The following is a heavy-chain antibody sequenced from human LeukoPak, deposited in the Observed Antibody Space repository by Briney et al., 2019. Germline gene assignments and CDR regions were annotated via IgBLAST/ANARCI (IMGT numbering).Heavy chain of an antibody. CDR3: ARLDDSSSRRPENDAFDI. J-gene: IGHJ3*02. Sequence: GGSLRLSCVVSGSTVKSNYMSWARQAPGKGLEWVSVIYSGGDTYYADSVKGRFTISRDKSKNTLYLQMNNLRPEDTAVYYCARLDDSSSRRPENDAFDIWGQGTMVTVSS. D-gene: IGHD6-6*01. V-gene: IGHV3-66*02. CDR1: GSTVKSNY. CDR2: IYSGGDT.